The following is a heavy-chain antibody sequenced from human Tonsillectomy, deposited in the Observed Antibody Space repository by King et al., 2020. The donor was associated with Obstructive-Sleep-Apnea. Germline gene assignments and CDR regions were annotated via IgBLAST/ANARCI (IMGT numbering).Heavy chain of an antibody. D-gene: IGHD3-3*01. CDR2: IGTAGDT. J-gene: IGHJ5*02. Sequence: VQLVESGGGLVQPGGSLRLSCAASGFTFSSYDMHWVRQATGKGLEWVSAIGTAGDTYYPGSVKGRFTISRENAKNSLYLQMNSLIAGDTAVYYCARGKERDFWSGYQDNWFDPWGQGTLVTVSS. V-gene: IGHV3-13*04. CDR3: ARGKERDFWSGYQDNWFDP. CDR1: GFTFSSYD.